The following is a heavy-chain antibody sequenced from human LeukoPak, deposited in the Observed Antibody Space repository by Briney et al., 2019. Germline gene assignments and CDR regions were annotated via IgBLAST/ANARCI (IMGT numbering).Heavy chain of an antibody. Sequence: ASVKVSCKASGYTFTSYGISWVRQAPGQGLEWMGWISAYIGNTNLAQKLQGRVTMTTDSSTGTAYMELRSLRSDDTAVYYCARIAYCGGDCYTTYFDYWGQGTLVTVSS. D-gene: IGHD2-21*01. CDR1: GYTFTSYG. V-gene: IGHV1-18*01. CDR2: ISAYIGNT. CDR3: ARIAYCGGDCYTTYFDY. J-gene: IGHJ4*02.